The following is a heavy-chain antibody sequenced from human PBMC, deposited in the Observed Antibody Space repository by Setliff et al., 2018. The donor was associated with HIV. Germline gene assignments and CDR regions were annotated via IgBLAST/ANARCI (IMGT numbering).Heavy chain of an antibody. Sequence: SVKVSCKASGGNFSTYGISWVRQAPGQGLEWMGGIIPLFNKSNNAQKFQVRVTITADESTSTAYMELKSLRSEDSAVYYCARDRFCSRGSCYEPNWFDPWGQGTPVTVSS. CDR3: ARDRFCSRGSCYEPNWFDP. D-gene: IGHD2-15*01. CDR1: GGNFSTYG. J-gene: IGHJ5*02. V-gene: IGHV1-69*13. CDR2: IIPLFNKS.